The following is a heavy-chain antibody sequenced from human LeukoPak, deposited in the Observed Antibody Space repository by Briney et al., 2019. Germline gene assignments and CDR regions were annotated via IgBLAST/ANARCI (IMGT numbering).Heavy chain of an antibody. Sequence: GGSLRLSCAASGFTFSSYAMSWVRQAPGKGLEWVSAISGSGGSTYYADSVKGRFTISRDNSKNTLYLQMNSLRAEDTAVYYCAEATSRLYYYYGMDVWGQGTTVTVSS. CDR3: AEATSRLYYYYGMDV. CDR2: ISGSGGST. J-gene: IGHJ6*02. CDR1: GFTFSSYA. V-gene: IGHV3-23*01.